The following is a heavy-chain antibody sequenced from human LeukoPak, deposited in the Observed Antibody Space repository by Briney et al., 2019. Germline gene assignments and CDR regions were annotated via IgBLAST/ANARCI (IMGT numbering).Heavy chain of an antibody. V-gene: IGHV3-21*01. CDR2: ISSGSSYI. CDR3: ARVSTYGSPTSYLEY. D-gene: IGHD3-10*01. Sequence: GGSLRLSCAASGFTFSSYTMNWVRQAPGKGLEWVSIISSGSSYIHYADSLKGRFTISRDNARNSLFLQMNSLRAEETAVYYCARVSTYGSPTSYLEYRGQGTVVTVSS. J-gene: IGHJ4*02. CDR1: GFTFSSYT.